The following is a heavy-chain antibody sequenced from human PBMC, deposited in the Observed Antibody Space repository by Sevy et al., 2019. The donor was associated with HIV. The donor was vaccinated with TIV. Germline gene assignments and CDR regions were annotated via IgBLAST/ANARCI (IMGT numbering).Heavy chain of an antibody. CDR2: LSFGCGEI. J-gene: IGHJ4*02. Sequence: GGSLRLSCAASGFTFSKYSMSWVRHPPGKGLEWVSTLSFGCGEINYADSVKGRFTISRDNSKISVYLQMNNLRPEDTAVYYCAREGCTKPHDYWGQGTLVTVSS. V-gene: IGHV3-23*01. CDR3: AREGCTKPHDY. D-gene: IGHD2-8*01. CDR1: GFTFSKYS.